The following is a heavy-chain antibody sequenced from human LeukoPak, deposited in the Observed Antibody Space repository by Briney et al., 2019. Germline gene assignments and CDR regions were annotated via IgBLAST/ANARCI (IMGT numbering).Heavy chain of an antibody. Sequence: GSLRLSCAASGLTVITNDMTWVRQAPGKGLEWVSVLYSDGNTKYADSVQGRFTISRDNSKNTLYLEMNSLSPDDTAVYYCARGVEPLAANTLAYWGQGTLVTVSS. CDR2: LYSDGNT. CDR1: GLTVITND. J-gene: IGHJ4*02. CDR3: ARGVEPLAANTLAY. D-gene: IGHD1-14*01. V-gene: IGHV3-53*01.